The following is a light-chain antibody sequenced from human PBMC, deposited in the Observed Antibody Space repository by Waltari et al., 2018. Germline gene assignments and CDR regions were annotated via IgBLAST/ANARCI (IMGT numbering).Light chain of an antibody. CDR3: QSYDRSLSGSV. J-gene: IGLJ2*01. CDR1: SSNIGAGYA. Sequence: QPVLTQPPSVSGAPGQRVTIPGTGSSSNIGAGYAAHWYQHLPGTGPKLIICGDNNRPSGVPDRFSGSKSGTSASLAITGLQAEDEADYYCQSYDRSLSGSVFGGGTKLTVL. V-gene: IGLV1-40*01. CDR2: GDN.